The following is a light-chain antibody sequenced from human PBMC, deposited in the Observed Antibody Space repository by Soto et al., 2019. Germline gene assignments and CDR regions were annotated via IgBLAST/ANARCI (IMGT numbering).Light chain of an antibody. CDR2: STS. J-gene: IGLJ3*02. V-gene: IGLV8-61*01. Sequence: QAVVTQEPSFSVSPGRTVTLTCGLNSGSVSTSYSPSWYQQTPGQAPRTLIYSTSTRSSGVPDRFSGSILGNKAALTITGAQADDESDYYCVLYLGSGIWLFGGGTKLTVL. CDR1: SGSVSTSYS. CDR3: VLYLGSGIWL.